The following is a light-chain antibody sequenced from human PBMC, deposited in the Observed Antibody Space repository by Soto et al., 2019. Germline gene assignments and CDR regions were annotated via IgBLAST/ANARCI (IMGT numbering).Light chain of an antibody. Sequence: DIVMTQSPHSLAVSLGEGATINCRSSHSLFFGSNNKNFLSWYQQKPGQPPKLLITWSSTRESGVPDRFTGSGTGTDFSLTITNLQAEDVAVYYCLQYFSTPRTFGQGTKVDIK. CDR2: WSS. CDR3: LQYFSTPRT. J-gene: IGKJ1*01. V-gene: IGKV4-1*01. CDR1: HSLFFGSNNKNF.